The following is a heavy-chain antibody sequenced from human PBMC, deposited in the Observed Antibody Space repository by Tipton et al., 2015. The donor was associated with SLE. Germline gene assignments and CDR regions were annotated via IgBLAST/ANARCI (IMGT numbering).Heavy chain of an antibody. CDR2: VYSSGRT. Sequence: SLRLSCAASGFSFSNYGMTWVRQAPGKGLEWVSVVYSSGRTYYADSVKGRFTISRDNSRNTVYLQMNSLRVEDTAVYYCAREEYQLFGGMIDYWGQGTLVTVSS. D-gene: IGHD2-2*01. J-gene: IGHJ4*02. CDR3: AREEYQLFGGMIDY. V-gene: IGHV3-23*03. CDR1: GFSFSNYG.